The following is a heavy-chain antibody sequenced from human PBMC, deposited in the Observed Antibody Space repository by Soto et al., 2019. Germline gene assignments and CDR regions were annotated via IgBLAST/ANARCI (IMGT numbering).Heavy chain of an antibody. V-gene: IGHV1-18*01. Sequence: QVQLVQSGAEVRKPGASVKVSCKASGYTFTTYGITWVRQAPGQGLEWMGWISGYNGQTKYAQKFQGRVTMTTDTSTSTVYMDLRSFRSDDTAVYYCARKRVMPYFYYGLDVWDQGTTVTVSS. J-gene: IGHJ6*02. CDR1: GYTFTTYG. CDR3: ARKRVMPYFYYGLDV. D-gene: IGHD2-21*01. CDR2: ISGYNGQT.